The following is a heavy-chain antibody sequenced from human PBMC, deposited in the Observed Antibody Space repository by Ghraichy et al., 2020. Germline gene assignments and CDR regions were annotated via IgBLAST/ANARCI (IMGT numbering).Heavy chain of an antibody. CDR1: GGSFSDYD. Sequence: SQTLSLTCAVYGGSFSDYDWTWIRQPPGKGLEWIGSIYYSGSTYYNPSLKSRVAISVDTSKNQFSLKLSSVTAADTAVYHCVYFFSYDSSGYYYVSYWGQGTLVTVSS. CDR2: IYYSGST. CDR3: VYFFSYDSSGYYYVSY. D-gene: IGHD3-22*01. J-gene: IGHJ4*02. V-gene: IGHV4-34*01.